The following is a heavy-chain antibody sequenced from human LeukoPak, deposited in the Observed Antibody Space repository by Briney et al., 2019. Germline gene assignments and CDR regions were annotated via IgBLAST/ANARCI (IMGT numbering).Heavy chain of an antibody. J-gene: IGHJ4*02. Sequence: GGSLRLSCAASGFTFSSYSMNWVRQAPGKGLEWVSSISSSSSYIYYADSVKGRFTISRDNAKNSLYLQMNSLRAEDTAVYYCARDILGSGWYYFDYWGQGTLVTVSS. CDR2: ISSSSSYI. CDR1: GFTFSSYS. CDR3: ARDILGSGWYYFDY. V-gene: IGHV3-21*01. D-gene: IGHD6-19*01.